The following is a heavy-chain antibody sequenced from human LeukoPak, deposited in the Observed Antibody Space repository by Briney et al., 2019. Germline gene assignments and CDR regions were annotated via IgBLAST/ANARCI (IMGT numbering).Heavy chain of an antibody. Sequence: SETLSLTCTVSGYSTNSGYYWSWIRQPPGKGLEWIGYIFYSGSTNYNPSLKSRVTISVYTSKNQFSLKLSSVTAADTAVYYCARLKYYYDASGYRAEYFQHWGQGTLVTVSS. CDR2: IFYSGST. V-gene: IGHV4-61*01. CDR3: ARLKYYYDASGYRAEYFQH. CDR1: GYSTNSGYY. J-gene: IGHJ1*01. D-gene: IGHD3-22*01.